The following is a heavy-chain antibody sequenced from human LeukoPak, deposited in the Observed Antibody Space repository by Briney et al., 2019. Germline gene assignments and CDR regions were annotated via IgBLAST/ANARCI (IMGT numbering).Heavy chain of an antibody. CDR2: IIPIFGTA. V-gene: IGHV1-69*13. D-gene: IGHD5-12*01. CDR1: GGTFSSYA. Sequence: GASVKVSCKASGGTFSSYAISWVRQAPGQGLEWMGGIIPIFGTANYAQKFQGRVTITADESTSTAYMELSSLRSEDTAVYYCAREYSGWSSFDYWGQGTLVTVSS. J-gene: IGHJ4*02. CDR3: AREYSGWSSFDY.